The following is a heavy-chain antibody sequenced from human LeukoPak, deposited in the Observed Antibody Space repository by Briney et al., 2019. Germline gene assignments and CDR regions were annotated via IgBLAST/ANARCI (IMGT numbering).Heavy chain of an antibody. CDR3: ARTSEAFDI. Sequence: SETLSLTCSVSGGSISRSSYYWGWIRQPPGKGLEWIGSLYNTETTYYNPSLQSRVTISVDTSKNQLSLKLSSVTAADTAVYYCARTSEAFDIWGQGTMVAVSS. CDR2: LYNTETT. CDR1: GGSISRSSYY. J-gene: IGHJ3*02. V-gene: IGHV4-39*01.